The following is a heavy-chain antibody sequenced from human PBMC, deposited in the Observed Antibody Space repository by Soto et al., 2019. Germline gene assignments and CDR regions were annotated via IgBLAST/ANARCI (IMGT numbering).Heavy chain of an antibody. J-gene: IGHJ6*02. CDR2: IIPIFGTA. Sequence: QVQLVQSGAEVKKPGSSVKVSCKASGGTFSSYAISWVRQAPGQGLEWMGGIIPIFGTANYAQKFQGRVTITADESTSTAYMELGSLRSEDTAVYYCARVRYCSSTSCRGDYYYYGMDVWGQGTTVTVSS. V-gene: IGHV1-69*01. CDR3: ARVRYCSSTSCRGDYYYYGMDV. CDR1: GGTFSSYA. D-gene: IGHD2-2*01.